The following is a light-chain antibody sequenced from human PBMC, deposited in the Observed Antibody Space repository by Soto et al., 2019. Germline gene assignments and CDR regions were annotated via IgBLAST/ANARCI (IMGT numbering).Light chain of an antibody. J-gene: IGKJ1*01. CDR1: QSVSTNY. CDR2: GAS. V-gene: IGKV3-20*01. CDR3: QQYGSSPQT. Sequence: EIVLTQSPGTLSLSPGERATLSCRASQSVSTNYLAWYQRKPGQAPRLLIYGASSRATDIPNRFSGSGSRTDFTLTITRLEAEDFASYYCQQYGSSPQTFGQGTKVEIK.